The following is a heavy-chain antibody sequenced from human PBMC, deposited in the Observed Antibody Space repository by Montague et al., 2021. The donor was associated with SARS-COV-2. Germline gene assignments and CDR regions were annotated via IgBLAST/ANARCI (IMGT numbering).Heavy chain of an antibody. CDR1: GGSLFSSCYY. D-gene: IGHD3-10*01. J-gene: IGHJ5*02. V-gene: IGHV4-39*01. CDR2: VYYNGNT. CDR3: VRPGGSESHWFDR. Sequence: SETLSLTCTVSGGSLFSSCYYWGWLRQPPGKGLVWFGCVYYNGNTNSNPSLKSRVTISLDTSENQMSLNLDSVTAADTAVYSCVRPGGSESHWFDRWGQGTLVTVSS.